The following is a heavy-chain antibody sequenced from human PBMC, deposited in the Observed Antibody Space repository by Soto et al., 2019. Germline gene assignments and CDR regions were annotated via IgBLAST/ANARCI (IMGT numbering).Heavy chain of an antibody. CDR3: AKMDCYDSSGYYSDAFDI. D-gene: IGHD3-22*01. V-gene: IGHV3-23*01. J-gene: IGHJ3*02. CDR2: ISGSVGST. Sequence: GGSLRLSCAASGFTFSSYAMSWVRQAPGKGLEWVSAISGSVGSTYYADSVKGRLTISRDNSKNTLYLQMNSLRAEDTAVYYCAKMDCYDSSGYYSDAFDIWGQGTMVTVSS. CDR1: GFTFSSYA.